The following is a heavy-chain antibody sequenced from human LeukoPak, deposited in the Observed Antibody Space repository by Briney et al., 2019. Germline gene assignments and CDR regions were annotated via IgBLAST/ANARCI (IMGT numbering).Heavy chain of an antibody. Sequence: PGGSLRLSCAASGFTFSSYWMSWVRQAPGKGLEWVANIKQDGSEIYYVDSVKGRFTISRDNAKNSLYLQMNSLRAEDTAVYYCARDGRLYHDAFDIWGQGTMVTVSS. CDR3: ARDGRLYHDAFDI. CDR1: GFTFSSYW. J-gene: IGHJ3*02. D-gene: IGHD2-2*02. CDR2: IKQDGSEI. V-gene: IGHV3-7*01.